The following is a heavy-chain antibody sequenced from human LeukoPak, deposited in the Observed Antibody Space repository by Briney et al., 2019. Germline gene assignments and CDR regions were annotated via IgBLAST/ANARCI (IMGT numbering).Heavy chain of an antibody. CDR2: VDYGGST. CDR3: ARPRGYSYGNIDY. CDR1: GGSISRSNYY. J-gene: IGHJ4*02. Sequence: SETLSLTCTVSGGSISRSNYYWGWIRQSPGKGLEWIGSVDYGGSTYYNPSLKTRVTISVDTSKNQFSLSLSSVTAADTAVYYCARPRGYSYGNIDYWGQGTLVTVSS. D-gene: IGHD5-18*01. V-gene: IGHV4-39*01.